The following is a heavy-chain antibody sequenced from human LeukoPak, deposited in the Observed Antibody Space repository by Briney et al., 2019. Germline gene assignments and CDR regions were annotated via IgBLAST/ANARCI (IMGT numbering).Heavy chain of an antibody. V-gene: IGHV4-4*07. D-gene: IGHD2-2*01. CDR1: GVSISSYY. J-gene: IGHJ4*02. Sequence: SETLSFTCTGSGVSISSYYWSWIRQPAGKGLEWIGRIYTSGSTNYNPSLKSRVTMSVDTSKNQFSLKLSSVTAADTAVYYCASTNCSSTSCPTHFDYWGQGTLVTVSS. CDR2: IYTSGST. CDR3: ASTNCSSTSCPTHFDY.